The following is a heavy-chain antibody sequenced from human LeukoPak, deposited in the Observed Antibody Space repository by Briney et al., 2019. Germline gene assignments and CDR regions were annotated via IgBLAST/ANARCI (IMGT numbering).Heavy chain of an antibody. V-gene: IGHV1-69*13. CDR2: IIPIFGTA. CDR3: ARARSFDFEYCVLDFSAEEVCDAFDI. D-gene: IGHD2/OR15-2a*01. Sequence: SVKVSCKASGGTFSGYAISWVRQAPGQGLEWMGGIIPIFGTANYAQKFQGRVTITADESTSTAYMELSSLRSEDTAVYYCARARSFDFEYCVLDFSAEEVCDAFDIWGQGTMVTVSS. CDR1: GGTFSGYA. J-gene: IGHJ3*02.